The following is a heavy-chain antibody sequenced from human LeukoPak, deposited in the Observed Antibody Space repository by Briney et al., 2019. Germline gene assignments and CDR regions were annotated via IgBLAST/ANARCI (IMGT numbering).Heavy chain of an antibody. CDR2: IYTSGST. CDR1: GGSISSYY. CDR3: ARAPLLWFGELLGLRPHDYYHYGMDV. V-gene: IGHV4-4*07. Sequence: PSETLSLTCTVSGGSISSYYWSWIRQPAGKGLEWIGRIYTSGSTNYNPSLKSRVTMSVDTSKNQFSLKLSSVTAADTAVYYCARAPLLWFGELLGLRPHDYYHYGMDVWGQGTTVTVSS. J-gene: IGHJ6*02. D-gene: IGHD3-10*01.